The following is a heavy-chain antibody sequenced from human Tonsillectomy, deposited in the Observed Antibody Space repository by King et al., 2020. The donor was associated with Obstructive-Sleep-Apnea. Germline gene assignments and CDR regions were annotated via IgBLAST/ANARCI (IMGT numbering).Heavy chain of an antibody. CDR2: IYYIGST. J-gene: IGHJ4*02. D-gene: IGHD2-8*01. CDR1: GGSISSYY. Sequence: QLQESGPGLVKPSETLSLTCTVSGGSISSYYWSWLRQPPGKGLEWIAYIYYIGSTNYNPSLKSRVTISVDTSQNQFSLKLSSVTAADTAVYYCAREFCTNGVCYGAFDYWGQGTLVTVSS. V-gene: IGHV4-59*01. CDR3: AREFCTNGVCYGAFDY.